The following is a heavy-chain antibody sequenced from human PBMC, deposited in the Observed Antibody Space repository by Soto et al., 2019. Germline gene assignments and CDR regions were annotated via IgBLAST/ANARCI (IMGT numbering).Heavy chain of an antibody. CDR2: IYTDGGT. V-gene: IGHV3-53*02. CDR3: ARDNSMLGAPFHY. D-gene: IGHD3-16*01. CDR1: GFTVSSNS. Sequence: EVELVETGGGLIQPGGSLRLSCAASGFTVSSNSMSWVRQAPGKGLEWVSLIYTDGGTYYGDSVKGRFTISRETSKNTLSLQMTSLRADDTAVYYCARDNSMLGAPFHYWGQGTLVTVSS. J-gene: IGHJ4*02.